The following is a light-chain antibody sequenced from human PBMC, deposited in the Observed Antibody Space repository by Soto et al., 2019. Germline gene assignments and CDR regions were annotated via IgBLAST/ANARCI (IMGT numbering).Light chain of an antibody. CDR2: DTS. J-gene: IGKJ4*01. CDR1: QGNGDT. Sequence: EVVMRQSPATLSVSPGEGATLSCRASQGNGDTLAWYQHKPGQTPRLLIYDTSTRATGVPARFSGSRSGTEFTLTINSLQSEDFAVYYCQRYNNWPLTFGGGTKVESK. V-gene: IGKV3-15*01. CDR3: QRYNNWPLT.